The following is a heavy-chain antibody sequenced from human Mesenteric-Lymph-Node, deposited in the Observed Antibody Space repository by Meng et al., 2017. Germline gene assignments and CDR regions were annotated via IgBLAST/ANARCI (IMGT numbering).Heavy chain of an antibody. D-gene: IGHD3-22*01. Sequence: SETLSLTCTVSGGSISSGGYYWSWIRQLPGKGLEWIGYIYYSGSAYYSPSLKRRVIILVDTSENQFSLRLSSVTATDTAFYYCARTYDTRGYYFGDIWGQGTMVTVSS. CDR2: IYYSGSA. V-gene: IGHV4-31*03. J-gene: IGHJ3*02. CDR3: ARTYDTRGYYFGDI. CDR1: GGSISSGGYY.